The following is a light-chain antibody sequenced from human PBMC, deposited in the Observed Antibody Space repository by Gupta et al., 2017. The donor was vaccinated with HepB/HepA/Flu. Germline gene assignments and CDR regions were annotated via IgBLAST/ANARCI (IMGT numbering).Light chain of an antibody. Sequence: SSELTQPPSVSVSPGQTARINCSGDALSNQYAYWYQQKPGQAPVLLIYKDTRRPSGIPERFSGSSSGTTVTLTISGVQAEDEADYHCQTADGSGTYVVFGGGTKLTVL. CDR3: QTADGSGTYVV. CDR2: KDT. V-gene: IGLV3-25*03. J-gene: IGLJ2*01. CDR1: ALSNQY.